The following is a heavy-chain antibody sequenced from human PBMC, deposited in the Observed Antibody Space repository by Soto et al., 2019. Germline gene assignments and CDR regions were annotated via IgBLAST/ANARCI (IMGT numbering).Heavy chain of an antibody. CDR2: IYYSGST. J-gene: IGHJ4*02. CDR1: GDSISSGGYY. CDR3: ARGSTVAAILFDY. V-gene: IGHV4-31*03. Sequence: QVQLQESGPGLVKPSQTLSLTCTVSGDSISSGGYYWSWIRQHPGKGLEWIGYIYYSGSTYYNPSLKSRVIISVDTSKNQFSLKLSSVTAADTAVYYCARGSTVAAILFDYWGQGTLGTVSS. D-gene: IGHD2-15*01.